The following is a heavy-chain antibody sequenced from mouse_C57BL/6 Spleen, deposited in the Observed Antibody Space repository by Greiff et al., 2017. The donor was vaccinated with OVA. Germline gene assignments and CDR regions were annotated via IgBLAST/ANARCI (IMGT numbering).Heavy chain of an antibody. J-gene: IGHJ3*01. CDR1: GFSFNTYA. CDR3: VRLPFRDLAY. D-gene: IGHD2-4*01. V-gene: IGHV10-1*01. Sequence: EVQGVESGGGLVQPKGSLKLSCAASGFSFNTYAMNWVRQAPGKGLEWVARIRSKSNNYATYYADSVKDRFTISRNDSESKLYLQMNNLKTEDTAMYYCVRLPFRDLAYWGQGTLVTVSA. CDR2: IRSKSNNYAT.